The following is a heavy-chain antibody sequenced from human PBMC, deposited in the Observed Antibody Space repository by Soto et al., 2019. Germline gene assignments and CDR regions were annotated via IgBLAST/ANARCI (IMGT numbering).Heavy chain of an antibody. CDR1: GFTFSMYW. J-gene: IGHJ4*02. CDR3: TRGPRSTSTGTGAF. V-gene: IGHV3-74*01. Sequence: GGSLRLSCAASGFTFSMYWMHWVRQVPGKGPEWVSRINDDGISTNYADSVKGRFTISRDNAKNTLYLQMNALRVEDTAVYYCTRGPRSTSTGTGAFWGQGTLVTAPQ. D-gene: IGHD1-1*01. CDR2: INDDGIST.